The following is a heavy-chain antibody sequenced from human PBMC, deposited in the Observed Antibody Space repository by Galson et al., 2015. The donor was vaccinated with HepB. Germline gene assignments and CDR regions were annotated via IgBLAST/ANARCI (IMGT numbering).Heavy chain of an antibody. CDR2: INPSGGST. CDR1: GYTFTSYY. J-gene: IGHJ3*02. D-gene: IGHD3-10*01. Sequence: SVKVSCKASGYTFTSYYTHWVRQAPGQGLEWMGIINPSGGSTSYAQKFQGRVTMTRDTSTSTVYMELSSLRSDDTAVYYCARDRYGSGSYYAFDIWGQGTMVTVSS. CDR3: ARDRYGSGSYYAFDI. V-gene: IGHV1-46*01.